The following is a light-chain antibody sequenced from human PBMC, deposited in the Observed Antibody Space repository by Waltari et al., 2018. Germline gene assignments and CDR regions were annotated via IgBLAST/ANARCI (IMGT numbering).Light chain of an antibody. CDR2: GAS. CDR3: QQYGSSTGT. Sequence: EIVLTQSPGTLSLSPGERTTLSCRASQSVSSSYLAWYQQKPGQAPRLLIDGASSRATGIPDRFSGSGSGTDFTLTISRLEPEEFAVYYCQQYGSSTGTFGPGTKVDIK. V-gene: IGKV3-20*01. J-gene: IGKJ3*01. CDR1: QSVSSSY.